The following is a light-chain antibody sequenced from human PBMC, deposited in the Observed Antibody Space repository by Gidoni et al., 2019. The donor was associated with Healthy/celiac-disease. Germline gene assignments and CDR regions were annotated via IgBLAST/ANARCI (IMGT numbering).Light chain of an antibody. CDR1: SSDVCGYIS. CDR2: EVS. V-gene: IGLV2-8*01. Sequence: PSASGSPGQSVTISCTGTSSDVCGYISVSRSQQHPGKAPKLMIYEVSERPSGGPDRFSGSKSGNTASLTVSGLQAEDEADYYCSSYAGSNNWVFGGGTKLTVL. CDR3: SSYAGSNNWV. J-gene: IGLJ3*02.